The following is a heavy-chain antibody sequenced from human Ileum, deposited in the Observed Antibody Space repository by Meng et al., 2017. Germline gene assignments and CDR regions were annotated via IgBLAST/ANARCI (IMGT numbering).Heavy chain of an antibody. CDR2: INPDGSYT. J-gene: IGHJ4*02. CDR1: GFTFSSYW. D-gene: IGHD3-10*01. Sequence: VQRVGSGGGLVPPGGLLSTSCEGSGFTFSSYWRHWVRQATRKGLVWVSIINPDGSYTNYADSVRGRFTISRDNAKNTLYLEMNSLRDEDTALYYCARDLNHGSNDLWGQGTLVTVSS. V-gene: IGHV3-74*01. CDR3: ARDLNHGSNDL.